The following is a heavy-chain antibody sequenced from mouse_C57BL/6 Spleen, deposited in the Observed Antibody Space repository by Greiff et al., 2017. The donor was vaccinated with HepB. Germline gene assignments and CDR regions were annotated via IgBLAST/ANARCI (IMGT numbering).Heavy chain of an antibody. CDR2: IYPGDGDT. CDR3: AREGYDYDAWFAY. J-gene: IGHJ3*01. CDR1: GYAFSSSW. D-gene: IGHD2-4*01. Sequence: VKLMESGPELVKPGASVKISCKASGYAFSSSWMNWVKQRPGKGLEWIGRIYPGDGDTNYNGKFKGKATLTADKSSSTAYMQLSSLTSEDSAVYFCAREGYDYDAWFAYWGQGTLVTVSA. V-gene: IGHV1-82*01.